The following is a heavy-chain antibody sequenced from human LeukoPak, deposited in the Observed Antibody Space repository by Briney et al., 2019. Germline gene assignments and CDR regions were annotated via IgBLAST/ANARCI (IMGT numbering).Heavy chain of an antibody. D-gene: IGHD3-16*01. CDR3: AVQRGSGCRVSYYYYYMDV. CDR1: GGSISSSSYY. CDR2: IYYSGST. Sequence: PSETLSLTCTVSGGSISSSSYYWVWIRQPPGKGLEWIGSIYYSGSTYYNPSLKSRLTISVDTSNNQFSLRLSSVTGADTAVYFCAVQRGSGCRVSYYYYYMDVWGKGTTVTVSS. V-gene: IGHV4-39*01. J-gene: IGHJ6*03.